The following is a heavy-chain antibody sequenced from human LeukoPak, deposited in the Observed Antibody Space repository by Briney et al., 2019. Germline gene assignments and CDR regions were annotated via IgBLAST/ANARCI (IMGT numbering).Heavy chain of an antibody. D-gene: IGHD3-10*01. CDR3: ARVTMVRETNWFDP. CDR1: VYTFTSYG. CDR2: ISAYNGNT. Sequence: GASVKVSCKASVYTFTSYGISWVRQAPGQGLAWMGWISAYNGNTNYAQKLQGRVTMTTDTSTSTAYMELRSLRSDDTAVYYCARVTMVRETNWFDPWGQGTLVTVSS. V-gene: IGHV1-18*01. J-gene: IGHJ5*02.